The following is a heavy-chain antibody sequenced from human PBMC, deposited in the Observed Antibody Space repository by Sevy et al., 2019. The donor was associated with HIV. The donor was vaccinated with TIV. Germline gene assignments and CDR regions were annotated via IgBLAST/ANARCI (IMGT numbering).Heavy chain of an antibody. Sequence: GGSLRLSCAASGSTVSSNYMSWVRQAPGKGLEWVSVIYSGGSTYYADSVKGRFTISRDNSKNTLYLQMNSLRAEDTAVYYCARDHYSSSQNYYYYYGMDVWGQGTTVTVSS. CDR1: GSTVSSNY. V-gene: IGHV3-53*01. CDR2: IYSGGST. D-gene: IGHD6-13*01. CDR3: ARDHYSSSQNYYYYYGMDV. J-gene: IGHJ6*02.